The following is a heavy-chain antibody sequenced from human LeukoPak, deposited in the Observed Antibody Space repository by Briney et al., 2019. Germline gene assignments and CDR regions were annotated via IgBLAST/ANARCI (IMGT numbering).Heavy chain of an antibody. D-gene: IGHD3-22*01. J-gene: IGHJ1*01. Sequence: SQTLSLTCTVSGGSISSCGYYWSWIRQPPGKGLEWIRYIYYSGSTYYNPSLKSRVTISVDTSKNQFSLKLSSVTAADTAVYYCASSDYYDSSPGYFQDWGQGTLVTVSS. CDR2: IYYSGST. V-gene: IGHV4-31*03. CDR3: ASSDYYDSSPGYFQD. CDR1: GGSISSCGYY.